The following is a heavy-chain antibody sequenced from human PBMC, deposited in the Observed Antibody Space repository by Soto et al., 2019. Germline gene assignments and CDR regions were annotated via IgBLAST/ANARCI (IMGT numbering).Heavy chain of an antibody. CDR1: GFTFNSYG. J-gene: IGHJ4*02. V-gene: IGHV3-33*01. CDR3: ASYSGYDLGY. Sequence: QVQLVESGGGVVQPGRSQRLSCAASGFTFNSYGMHWVRQAPGKGLEWVAVIWYDGSNKYYADSVKGRFTISRDNSKNTLYLQMNSLRAEDTAVYCCASYSGYDLGYWGQGTLVTVSS. CDR2: IWYDGSNK. D-gene: IGHD5-12*01.